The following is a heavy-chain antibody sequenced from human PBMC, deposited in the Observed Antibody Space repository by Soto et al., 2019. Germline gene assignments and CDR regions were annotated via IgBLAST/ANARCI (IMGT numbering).Heavy chain of an antibody. CDR1: GGSFTSNNW. CDR2: IYRTGST. D-gene: IGHD1-7*01. V-gene: IGHV4-4*02. J-gene: IGHJ4*02. Sequence: SQTLSLTCAVSGGSFTSNNWWTWGRQPPGQGLEWIGEIYRTGSTNYNPSLKSRVTISLDKSENQFSLKVTSLTAADTAVYYCASRDPGTSVDYWGQGTLVTVSS. CDR3: ASRDPGTSVDY.